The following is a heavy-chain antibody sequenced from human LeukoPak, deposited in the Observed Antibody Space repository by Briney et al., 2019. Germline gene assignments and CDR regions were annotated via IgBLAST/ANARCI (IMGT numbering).Heavy chain of an antibody. J-gene: IGHJ4*02. CDR2: IRSDGTNK. CDR3: ARERDYCSGGSCHFDY. Sequence: GGSLRLSCAASGFTFSSYAMHWVRQAPGKGLEWVAFIRSDGTNKYYTDSVKGRFTISRDNAKNSLYLQMNSLRAEDTAVYYCARERDYCSGGSCHFDYWGQGTLVTVSS. V-gene: IGHV3-30*02. D-gene: IGHD2-15*01. CDR1: GFTFSSYA.